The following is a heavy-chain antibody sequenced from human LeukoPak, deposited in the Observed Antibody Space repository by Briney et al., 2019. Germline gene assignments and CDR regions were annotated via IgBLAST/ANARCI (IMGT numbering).Heavy chain of an antibody. V-gene: IGHV4-38-2*01. CDR3: ARQSITMVRGVIPLGY. CDR2: IYHSGST. CDR1: GYSISSGYY. Sequence: SETLSLTCAVSGYSISSGYYWGWIRQPPGKGLEWIGSIYHSGSTYYNPSLKSRVTISVDTSKNQFSLKLSSATAADTAVYYCARQSITMVRGVIPLGYWGQGTLVTVSS. J-gene: IGHJ4*02. D-gene: IGHD3-10*01.